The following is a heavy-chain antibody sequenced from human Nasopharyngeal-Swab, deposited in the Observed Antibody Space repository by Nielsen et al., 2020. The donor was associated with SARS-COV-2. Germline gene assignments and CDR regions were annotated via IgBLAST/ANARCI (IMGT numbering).Heavy chain of an antibody. D-gene: IGHD2-2*01. V-gene: IGHV3-9*01. J-gene: IGHJ6*02. Sequence: SLKISCAASGFTFDDYAMHWVRQAPGKGLEWVSGISWNSGSIGYADSVKGRFTISRDNAKNSLYLQMNSLRAEDTALYYCAKTLNPYCSSTNCYSGGMDVWGQGTTVTVSS. CDR3: AKTLNPYCSSTNCYSGGMDV. CDR1: GFTFDDYA. CDR2: ISWNSGSI.